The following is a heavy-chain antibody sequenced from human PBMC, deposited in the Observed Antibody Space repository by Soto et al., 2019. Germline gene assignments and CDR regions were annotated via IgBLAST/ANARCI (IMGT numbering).Heavy chain of an antibody. V-gene: IGHV4-31*03. CDR1: GAALNSGNYY. J-gene: IGHJ5*02. CDR2: IYVTGAV. D-gene: IGHD2-21*01. CDR3: ARLRIATNNYKWFDP. Sequence: SETLSLTCSVSGAALNSGNYYWSWIRQVPGKGLEWIGHIYVTGAVDYNPSLRDRITISQDTSERQFSLNLRLVTAADTAVYYCARLRIATNNYKWFDPWGQGXLVTVYS.